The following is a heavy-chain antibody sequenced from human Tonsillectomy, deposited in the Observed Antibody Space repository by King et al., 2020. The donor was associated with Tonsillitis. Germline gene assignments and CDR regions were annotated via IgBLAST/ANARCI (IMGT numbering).Heavy chain of an antibody. D-gene: IGHD3-22*01. V-gene: IGHV2-5*01. CDR3: AHRYDYGSRGYYYGGGDAFDI. J-gene: IGHJ3*02. CDR2: IYWNDDK. CDR1: GFSLSTSGVG. Sequence: TLKESGPTLVKPTQTLTLTCTFSGFSLSTSGVGVGWIRQPPGKALEWLALIYWNDDKRYSPSLKSRLTITKDTSKNQVVLTMTNMDPVDTATYYCAHRYDYGSRGYYYGGGDAFDIWGQGTMVTVSS.